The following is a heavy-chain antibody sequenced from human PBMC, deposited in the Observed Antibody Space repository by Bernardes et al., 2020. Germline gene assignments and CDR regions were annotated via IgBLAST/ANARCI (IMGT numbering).Heavy chain of an antibody. Sequence: GESLKISCKGSGYSFTSYWIGWVRQMPGKGLEWMGIIYPGDSDTRYSPSFQGQVTISADKSISTAYLQWSSLKASDTAMYYCARGGIRPYYYDSSGYGGVHFDYWGQGTLVTVSS. CDR1: GYSFTSYW. CDR3: ARGGIRPYYYDSSGYGGVHFDY. CDR2: IYPGDSDT. D-gene: IGHD3-22*01. J-gene: IGHJ4*02. V-gene: IGHV5-51*01.